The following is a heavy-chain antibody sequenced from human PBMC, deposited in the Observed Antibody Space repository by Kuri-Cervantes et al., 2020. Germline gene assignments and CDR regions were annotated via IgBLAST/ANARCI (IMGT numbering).Heavy chain of an antibody. CDR3: ARVATITDY. Sequence: GESLKISCAASGFTFSKAWMSWVRQAPGKGLEWVSYISSGGATIYYADSVKGRFTISRDNAKNFLFLQMNSLRAEDTAVYYCARVATITDYWGQGTLVTVSS. CDR1: GFTFSKAW. V-gene: IGHV3-11*01. J-gene: IGHJ4*02. D-gene: IGHD5-12*01. CDR2: ISSGGATI.